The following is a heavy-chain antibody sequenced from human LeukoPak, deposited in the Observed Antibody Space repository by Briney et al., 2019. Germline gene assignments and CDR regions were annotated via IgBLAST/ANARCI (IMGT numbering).Heavy chain of an antibody. CDR3: ARDPSDILTGYYRS. V-gene: IGHV3-23*01. CDR1: GFTFSSYA. D-gene: IGHD3-9*01. Sequence: GGSLRLSCAASGFTFSSYAMSWVRQAPGKGLEWVSAISGSGGSTYYADSVKGRFTISRDNSKNTLYLQMNSLRAEDTAVYYCARDPSDILTGYYRSWGQGTLVTVSS. CDR2: ISGSGGST. J-gene: IGHJ4*02.